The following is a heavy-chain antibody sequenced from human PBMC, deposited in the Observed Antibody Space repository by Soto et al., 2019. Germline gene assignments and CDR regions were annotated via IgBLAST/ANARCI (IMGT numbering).Heavy chain of an antibody. J-gene: IGHJ6*02. CDR1: GGTFSSYA. D-gene: IGHD2-2*02. Sequence: QVLLVQSGAEVKKPGSSVKVSCKASGGTFSSYAINWVRQAPGQGLEWMGGIIPMFGKANYAQNFQGRVTITADESRITAYMELSSLTSDDAAVYYCARGYRDGYYYAMDVWGQGTTVTVSS. V-gene: IGHV1-69*01. CDR3: ARGYRDGYYYAMDV. CDR2: IIPMFGKA.